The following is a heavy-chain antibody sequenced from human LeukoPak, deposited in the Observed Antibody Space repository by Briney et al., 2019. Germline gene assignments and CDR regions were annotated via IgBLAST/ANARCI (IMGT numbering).Heavy chain of an antibody. CDR3: AREHRAVAGTFDWFDP. D-gene: IGHD6-19*01. Sequence: SETLSLTCTVSGGSISSYYWSWIRQPPGKGLEWIGYIYYSGSTNYNPSLKSRVTISVDTSKNQFSLKLSSVTAADTAVYYCAREHRAVAGTFDWFDPWGQGTLVTVSS. CDR2: IYYSGST. V-gene: IGHV4-59*01. CDR1: GGSISSYY. J-gene: IGHJ5*02.